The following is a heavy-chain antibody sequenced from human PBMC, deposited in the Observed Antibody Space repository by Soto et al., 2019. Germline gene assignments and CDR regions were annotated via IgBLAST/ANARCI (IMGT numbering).Heavy chain of an antibody. CDR1: GFSFHNHA. CDR2: VDGNGGEI. J-gene: IGHJ4*02. D-gene: IGHD2-2*02. V-gene: IGHV3-9*01. CDR3: VRGIGYTMTSSGYFDY. Sequence: EVQLVESGGNLVQPGRSLRLSCAASGFSFHNHAMHWVRQAPGKGLEWVSGVDGNGGEIAYVDSVRGRFTISRDNARNCLSLLMTTLRPENTALYFWVRGIGYTMTSSGYFDYWGQGTLVAVSS.